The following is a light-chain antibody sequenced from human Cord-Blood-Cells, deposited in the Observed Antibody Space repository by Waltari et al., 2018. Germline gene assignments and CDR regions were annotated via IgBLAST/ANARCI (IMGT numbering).Light chain of an antibody. CDR1: QSVSSSY. J-gene: IGKJ4*01. Sequence: GTLSLSPGERATLSCRASQSVSSSYLAWYQQKPGQAPRLLIYGASSRATGIPDRFSGSGSGTDFTLTIIRLEPEDFAVYYCQQYGSSPPLTFGGGTKVEIK. CDR2: GAS. V-gene: IGKV3-20*01. CDR3: QQYGSSPPLT.